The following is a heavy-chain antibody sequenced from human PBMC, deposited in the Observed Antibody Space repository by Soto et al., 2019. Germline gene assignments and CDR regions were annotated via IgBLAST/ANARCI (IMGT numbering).Heavy chain of an antibody. CDR1: GFTFSSYS. CDR2: ISSSSSYI. D-gene: IGHD4-4*01. J-gene: IGHJ4*02. Sequence: GGSLRLSCAASGFTFSSYSMNWVRQAPGKGLEWVSSISSSSSYIYYADSVKGRFTISRDNAKNSLYLQMNSLRAEDTAVYYCSRYTTVTTGNFDYWGQGTLVTVSS. CDR3: SRYTTVTTGNFDY. V-gene: IGHV3-21*01.